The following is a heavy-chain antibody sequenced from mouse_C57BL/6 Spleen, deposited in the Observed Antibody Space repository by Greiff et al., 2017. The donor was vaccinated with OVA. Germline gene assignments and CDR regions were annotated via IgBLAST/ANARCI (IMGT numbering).Heavy chain of an antibody. CDR2: IYPGDGDT. J-gene: IGHJ2*01. Sequence: QVQLQQSGPELVKPGASVKISCKASGYAFSSSWMNWVKQRPGKGLEWIGRIYPGDGDTNYNGKFKGKATLTADKSSSKAYMQLSSLTSEDSAVYFCAHSSGYYFDYWGQGTTLTVSS. V-gene: IGHV1-82*01. CDR1: GYAFSSSW. D-gene: IGHD3-2*02. CDR3: AHSSGYYFDY.